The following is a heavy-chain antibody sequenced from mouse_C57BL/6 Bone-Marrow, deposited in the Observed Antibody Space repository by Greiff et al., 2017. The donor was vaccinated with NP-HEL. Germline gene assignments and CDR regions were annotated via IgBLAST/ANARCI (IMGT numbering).Heavy chain of an antibody. J-gene: IGHJ4*01. V-gene: IGHV1-63*01. CDR2: IYPGGGYT. CDR3: ARKRDEGYAMDY. D-gene: IGHD3-3*01. CDR1: GYTFTNYW. Sequence: QVQLQQSGAELVRPGTSVKMSCKASGYTFTNYWIGWAKQRPGHGLEWIGDIYPGGGYTNYNEKFKGKATLTADKSSSTTYMQFSSLTSEDSAIYYCARKRDEGYAMDYWGQGTSVTVSS.